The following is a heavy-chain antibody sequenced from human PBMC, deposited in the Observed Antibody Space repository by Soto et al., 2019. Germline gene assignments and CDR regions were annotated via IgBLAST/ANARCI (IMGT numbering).Heavy chain of an antibody. D-gene: IGHD4-17*01. CDR1: GYAFGGYA. CDR2: VSAYSGHT. CDR3: ARPSGSYGDYAWSLAY. Sequence: QVQLVQSGAEVKKPGASVKVSRKASGYAFGGYAISWVRQAPGQGLEWMGWVSAYSGHTDYAQNLQGRVSMTTETSTSTAYMELGSLTSDDTAVYYCARPSGSYGDYAWSLAYWGQGTLVTVSS. J-gene: IGHJ4*02. V-gene: IGHV1-18*04.